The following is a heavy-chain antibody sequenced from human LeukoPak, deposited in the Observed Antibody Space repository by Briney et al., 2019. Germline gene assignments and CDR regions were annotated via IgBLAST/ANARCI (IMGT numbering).Heavy chain of an antibody. CDR3: ARVRGVEAT. Sequence: GGSLRLSCAASEFTFSTYSMNWVRQAPGKGLEWVSYISSSVSMIYYADSVEGRFTISRDNAKNSLYLQMNSLRAEDTAVYYCARVRGVEATWGQGTLVTVSS. D-gene: IGHD2-15*01. J-gene: IGHJ5*02. CDR1: EFTFSTYS. CDR2: ISSSVSMI. V-gene: IGHV3-48*01.